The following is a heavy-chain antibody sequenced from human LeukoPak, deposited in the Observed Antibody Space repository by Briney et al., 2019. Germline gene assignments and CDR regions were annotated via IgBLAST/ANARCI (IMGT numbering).Heavy chain of an antibody. CDR3: AREVRAYSSSWYVFDY. CDR2: IYTSGST. Sequence: SETLSLTCTVSGGSISSYYWSWIRQPAGEGLEWIGRIYTSGSTNYNPSLKSRVTMSVDTSKNQFSLKLSSVTAADTAVYYCAREVRAYSSSWYVFDYWGQGTLVTVSS. CDR1: GGSISSYY. D-gene: IGHD6-13*01. J-gene: IGHJ4*02. V-gene: IGHV4-4*07.